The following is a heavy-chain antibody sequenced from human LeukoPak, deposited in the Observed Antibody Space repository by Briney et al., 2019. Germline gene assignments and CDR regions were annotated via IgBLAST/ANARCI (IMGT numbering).Heavy chain of an antibody. CDR1: GGSISIGSYY. Sequence: PSETLSLTCSVSGGSISIGSYYWNWIRQPAGKGLEWIGRIYTSGSTHYNPSLKSRVTTSIDTSKNQFSLKLSSVTAADTAVYYCARGAGPYGDDFDYWGQGTLVTVSS. J-gene: IGHJ4*02. V-gene: IGHV4-61*02. CDR2: IYTSGST. CDR3: ARGAGPYGDDFDY. D-gene: IGHD7-27*01.